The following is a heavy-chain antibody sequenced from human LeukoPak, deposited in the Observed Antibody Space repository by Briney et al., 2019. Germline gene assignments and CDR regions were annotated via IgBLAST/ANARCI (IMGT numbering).Heavy chain of an antibody. Sequence: GESLKISCKGSGYSFTSYWISWVRQMPGKGLEWMGRIDPSDSYTNYSPSFQGHVTISADKSISTAYLQWSSLKASDTAMYYCARGDGYCSGGSCPADAFDIWGQGTMVTVSS. CDR3: ARGDGYCSGGSCPADAFDI. CDR2: IDPSDSYT. D-gene: IGHD2-15*01. J-gene: IGHJ3*02. CDR1: GYSFTSYW. V-gene: IGHV5-10-1*01.